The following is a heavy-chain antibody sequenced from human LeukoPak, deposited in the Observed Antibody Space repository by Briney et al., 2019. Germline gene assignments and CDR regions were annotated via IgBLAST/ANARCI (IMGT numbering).Heavy chain of an antibody. D-gene: IGHD3-22*01. V-gene: IGHV1-69*04. Sequence: SVKVSCKASGGTFSSYAISWVRQAPGQGLEWMGRNIPILGIANYAQKFQGRVTITADKSTSTAYMELSSLRSEDTAVYYCARLITPHFSYYDMLHADYWGQGTLVTVSS. CDR2: NIPILGIA. J-gene: IGHJ4*02. CDR3: ARLITPHFSYYDMLHADY. CDR1: GGTFSSYA.